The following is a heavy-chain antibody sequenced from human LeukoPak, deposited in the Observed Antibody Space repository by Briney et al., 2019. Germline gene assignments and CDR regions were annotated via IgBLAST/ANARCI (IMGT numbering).Heavy chain of an antibody. D-gene: IGHD1-26*01. CDR1: GGSVSSGSYY. V-gene: IGHV4-61*02. CDR2: ISTSGST. CDR3: AGQVGYFDY. Sequence: SETLSLTCTVSGGSVSSGSYYWSWIRQPAGKELEWIGRISTSGSTNYNPSLKSRVTISRDMSKNQFSLRLSSVTAADTAVYYCAGQVGYFDYWGQGTLVTVSS. J-gene: IGHJ4*02.